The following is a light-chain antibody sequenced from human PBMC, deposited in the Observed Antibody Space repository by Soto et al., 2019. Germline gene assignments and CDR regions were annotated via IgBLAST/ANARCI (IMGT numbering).Light chain of an antibody. CDR3: QQYHAWPLA. Sequence: ERAVTQSPANLSVSPGERATLSCRARESISTNLAWYQQKPGQAPRLLIYSASTRAPGIPARFSGSGSGRDFTLTINSLQSEDFAVYYCQQYHAWPLAFGGGTKVEI. CDR2: SAS. V-gene: IGKV3-15*01. J-gene: IGKJ4*01. CDR1: ESISTN.